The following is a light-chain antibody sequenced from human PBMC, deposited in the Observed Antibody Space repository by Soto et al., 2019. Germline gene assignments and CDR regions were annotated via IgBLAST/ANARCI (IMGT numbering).Light chain of an antibody. J-gene: IGLJ2*01. Sequence: QSVLTQPPSASGTPGQRVTVSCSGTSSIGRNTVSWYQQLPGTASKLLISRNVQRPSGVPDRFSGSRSGTSASLAISGLQSDDEADYYCAAWDDTLNGPVFGGGTKLTVL. CDR1: SSIGRNT. CDR2: RNV. CDR3: AAWDDTLNGPV. V-gene: IGLV1-44*01.